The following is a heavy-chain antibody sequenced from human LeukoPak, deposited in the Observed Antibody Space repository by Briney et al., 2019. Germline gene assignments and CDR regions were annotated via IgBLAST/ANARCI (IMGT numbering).Heavy chain of an antibody. CDR1: GFTFSTYS. D-gene: IGHD5-12*01. CDR3: ARDILTKQAYSGYDN. J-gene: IGHJ4*02. V-gene: IGHV3-48*02. Sequence: GGSLRLSCAASGFTFSTYSMNWVRQAPGKGLEWVSYISSSSNTIYYADSVKGRFTISRDNAKNSLYLQMNSLRDEDTAVYYCARDILTKQAYSGYDNWGQGTLVTVSS. CDR2: ISSSSNTI.